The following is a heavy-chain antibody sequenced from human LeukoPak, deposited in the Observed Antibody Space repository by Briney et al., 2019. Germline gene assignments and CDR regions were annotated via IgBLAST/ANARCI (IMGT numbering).Heavy chain of an antibody. D-gene: IGHD6-19*01. Sequence: ASVKVSCKASGYTFTSYGISWVRQAPGQGLEWLGWISAYNGNTNYAQKLQGRVTMTTDTSTSTAYMELRSLRSDDTAVYYCARDQYSSGWYRSAIDYWGQGTLVTVSS. V-gene: IGHV1-18*01. J-gene: IGHJ4*02. CDR1: GYTFTSYG. CDR2: ISAYNGNT. CDR3: ARDQYSSGWYRSAIDY.